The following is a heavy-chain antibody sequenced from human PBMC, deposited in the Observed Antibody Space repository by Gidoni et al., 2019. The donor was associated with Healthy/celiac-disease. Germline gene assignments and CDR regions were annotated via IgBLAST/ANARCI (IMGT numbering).Heavy chain of an antibody. J-gene: IGHJ6*03. Sequence: EVQLVESGGDLVQPGGSLRLSCAASGFTFSSYWMRWVRQAPGKGLEWVANIKQDGSEKYYVDSVKGRFTISRDNAKNSRYLQMNSLRAEDTAVYYCARDESQLLFDPPYYYYYMDVWGKGTTVTVSS. CDR1: GFTFSSYW. CDR2: IKQDGSEK. V-gene: IGHV3-7*01. D-gene: IGHD2-2*01. CDR3: ARDESQLLFDPPYYYYYMDV.